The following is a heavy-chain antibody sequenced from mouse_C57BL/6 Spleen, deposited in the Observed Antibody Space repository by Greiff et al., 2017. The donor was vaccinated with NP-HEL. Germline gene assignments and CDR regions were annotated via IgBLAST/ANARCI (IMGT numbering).Heavy chain of an antibody. CDR1: GYAFSSSW. J-gene: IGHJ4*01. CDR3: ARCNYDYAMDY. Sequence: QVQLQQSGPELVKPGASVKISCKASGYAFSSSWMNWVKQRPGKGLEWIGRIYPGDGDTNYNGKFKGKATLTADKSSSTAYMQLSSLTSEDSAVYFCARCNYDYAMDYWGQGTSVTVSS. D-gene: IGHD2-1*01. V-gene: IGHV1-82*01. CDR2: IYPGDGDT.